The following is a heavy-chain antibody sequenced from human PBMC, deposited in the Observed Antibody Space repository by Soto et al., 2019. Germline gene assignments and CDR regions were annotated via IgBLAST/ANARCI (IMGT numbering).Heavy chain of an antibody. D-gene: IGHD2-2*01. CDR3: ATGSPPSHCSSTSCPYYYYYMDV. V-gene: IGHV1-2*04. CDR1: GYTFTGYY. CDR2: INPNSGGT. J-gene: IGHJ6*03. Sequence: ASVKVSCKASGYTFTGYYMHWVRQAPGQGLEWMGWINPNSGGTNYAQKFQGWVTMTRDTSISTAYLELSRLRSDDTAVHYCATGSPPSHCSSTSCPYYYYYMDVWGKGTTVTVSS.